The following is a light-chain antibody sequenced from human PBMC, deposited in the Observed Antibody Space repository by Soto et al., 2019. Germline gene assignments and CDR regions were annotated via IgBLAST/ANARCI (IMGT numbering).Light chain of an antibody. J-gene: IGLJ1*01. CDR2: DFT. V-gene: IGLV2-14*01. CDR1: SSDVGGYDY. Sequence: QSALTQPASVSGSPGQSITVSCTGTSSDVGGYDYVSWYQQHPGNAPKLLISDFTNRPSGVSNRFSGSKSGNTASLTISGLQPEDEADYYCTSYTSSSTYVFGTGTKLTVL. CDR3: TSYTSSSTYV.